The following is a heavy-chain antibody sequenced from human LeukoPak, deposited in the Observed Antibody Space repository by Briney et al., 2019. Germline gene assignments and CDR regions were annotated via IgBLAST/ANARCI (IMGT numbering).Heavy chain of an antibody. V-gene: IGHV4-34*01. D-gene: IGHD3-10*01. CDR2: INHSGST. CDR1: GGSFSGYY. CDR3: ARRITMVRGIPVDY. Sequence: KPSETLSLTCAVYGGSFSGYYWSWIRQPPGKGLEWIGEINHSGSTNYNPSLKSRVTISVDTSKNQFSLKLSSVTAADTAVYYCARRITMVRGIPVDYWGQGTLVTVSS. J-gene: IGHJ4*02.